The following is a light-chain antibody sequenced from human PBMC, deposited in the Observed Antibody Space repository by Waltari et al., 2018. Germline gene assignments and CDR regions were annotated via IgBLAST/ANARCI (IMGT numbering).Light chain of an antibody. CDR3: QQYDNLPV. V-gene: IGKV1-33*01. CDR2: DAS. J-gene: IGKJ3*01. CDR1: QDISNY. Sequence: DIQMTQSPSSLSASVGDRVTSTCQASQDISNYLNWYQQKPGKAPKLLMYDASNLETGVPSRFSGSGSGTDFTFTISSLQPEDIATYYCQQYDNLPVFGPGTKVDIK.